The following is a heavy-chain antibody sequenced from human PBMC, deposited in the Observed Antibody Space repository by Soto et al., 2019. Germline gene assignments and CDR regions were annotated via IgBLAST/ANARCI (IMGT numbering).Heavy chain of an antibody. J-gene: IGHJ5*02. CDR2: ISAYNGNT. CDR1: GYTFTSYG. Sequence: ASVKVSCKASGYTFTSYGISWVRQAPGQGLEWMGWISAYNGNTNYAQKLQGRVTMTTDTSTSTAYMELRSLRSDDTAVYYCARVKRIFGVVIEVWFDPWGQGTLVTVSS. V-gene: IGHV1-18*01. CDR3: ARVKRIFGVVIEVWFDP. D-gene: IGHD3-3*01.